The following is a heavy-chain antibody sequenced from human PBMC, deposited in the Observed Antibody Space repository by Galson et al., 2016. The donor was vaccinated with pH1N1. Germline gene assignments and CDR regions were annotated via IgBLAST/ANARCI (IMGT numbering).Heavy chain of an antibody. V-gene: IGHV1-2*06. CDR2: IDPYSGAT. D-gene: IGHD3-10*01. CDR1: GYSFTDCF. Sequence: SVKVSCKASGYSFTDCFVHWVRQAHGQGLEWMGRIDPYSGATKYAQKFQGRVTMTRDTSINTAYMDLSSLTSDDAAVYFFAGDFDGTWFGAAYYYMDVWGYWTTVTVSS. J-gene: IGHJ6*04. CDR3: AGDFDGTWFGAAYYYMDV.